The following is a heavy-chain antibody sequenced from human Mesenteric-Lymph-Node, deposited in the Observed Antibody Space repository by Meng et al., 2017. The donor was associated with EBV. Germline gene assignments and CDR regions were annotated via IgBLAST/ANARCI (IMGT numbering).Heavy chain of an antibody. V-gene: IGHV4-4*03. CDR2: IFHSSGTT. CDR3: ARLPPTTGYGTARSY. D-gene: IGHD6-13*01. Sequence: PGSLGVSCAVTGGVRSSRSWWSGIDKPPGKGLDGLGEIFHSSGTTNYNTYLMRRSTIALEKSQNQFSLNVSSVTAADTALYYCARLPPTTGYGTARSYWGQGTLVTVSS. J-gene: IGHJ4*02. CDR1: GGVRSSRSW.